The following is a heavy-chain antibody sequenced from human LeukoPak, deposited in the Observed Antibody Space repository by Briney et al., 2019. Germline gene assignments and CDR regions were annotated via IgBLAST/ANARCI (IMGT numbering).Heavy chain of an antibody. CDR3: ARAPLYYDISTGYYSAFFDY. CDR2: IYYSGST. V-gene: IGHV4-59*01. CDR1: GGSISSYY. D-gene: IGHD3-9*01. Sequence: KPSETLSLTCTVSGGSISSYYWSWIRQPPGKGLEWIGYIYYSGSTNYNPSLKSRVTISVDTSKNQFSLKLSSVTAADTAVYYCARAPLYYDISTGYYSAFFDYWGQGTLVTVSS. J-gene: IGHJ4*02.